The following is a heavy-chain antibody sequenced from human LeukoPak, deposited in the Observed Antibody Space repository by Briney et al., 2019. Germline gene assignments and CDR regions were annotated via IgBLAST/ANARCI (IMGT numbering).Heavy chain of an antibody. CDR1: GSTFSSYA. V-gene: IGHV3-23*01. D-gene: IGHD3-10*01. J-gene: IGHJ3*02. CDR3: AKDRAILWFGASRDAFDI. Sequence: PGGSLRLSCAASGSTFSSYAMSWVRQAPGKGLEWVSAISGSGGSTYYADSVKGRFTISRDNSKNTLYLQMNSLRAEDTAVYYCAKDRAILWFGASRDAFDIWGQGTMVTVSS. CDR2: ISGSGGST.